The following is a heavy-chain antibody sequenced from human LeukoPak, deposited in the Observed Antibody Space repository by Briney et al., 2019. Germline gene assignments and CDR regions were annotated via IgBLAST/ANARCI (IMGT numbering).Heavy chain of an antibody. V-gene: IGHV3-72*01. CDR3: ARAYSSGWYSPGY. Sequence: GGSLRLSCAASGFTFSGHYMDWVRQAPGKELEWVGRSRNKANSYTTDYAASEKGRFTISRDDSKNSLYLQMNSLKIEDTAVYYCARAYSSGWYSPGYWGQGTLVTVSS. D-gene: IGHD6-19*01. CDR2: SRNKANSYTT. CDR1: GFTFSGHY. J-gene: IGHJ4*02.